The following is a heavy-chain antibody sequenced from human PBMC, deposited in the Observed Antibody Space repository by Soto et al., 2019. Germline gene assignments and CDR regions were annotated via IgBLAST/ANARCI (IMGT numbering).Heavy chain of an antibody. CDR3: ARVVAATYYYDSSGYLLGAFDI. CDR1: GYSFTSYW. CDR2: IYPGDSDT. J-gene: IGHJ3*02. D-gene: IGHD3-22*01. Sequence: GESLKISCKGSGYSFTSYWIGWVRQMPGKGLEWMGIIYPGDSDTRYSPSFQGQVTISADKSISAAYLQWSSLKASDTAMYYCARVVAATYYYDSSGYLLGAFDIWGQGTMVTVS. V-gene: IGHV5-51*01.